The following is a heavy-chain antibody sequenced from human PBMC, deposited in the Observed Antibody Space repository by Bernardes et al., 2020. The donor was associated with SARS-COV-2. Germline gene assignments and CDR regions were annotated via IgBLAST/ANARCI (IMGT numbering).Heavy chain of an antibody. Sequence: GGSLRLSCAASGFTVSSTYMSWVRQAPGTGLEWVSVIYSGGSTYYADSVKGRFTISKDNSKNTLYLQMNSLRAEDTAVYYCARAFYSGYDHFDYWGQGTLVTGSS. D-gene: IGHD5-12*01. J-gene: IGHJ4*02. CDR3: ARAFYSGYDHFDY. CDR1: GFTVSSTY. CDR2: IYSGGST. V-gene: IGHV3-53*01.